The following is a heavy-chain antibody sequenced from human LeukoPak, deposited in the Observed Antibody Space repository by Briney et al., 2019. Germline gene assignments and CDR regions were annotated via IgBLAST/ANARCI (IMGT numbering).Heavy chain of an antibody. Sequence: SETLSLTCAVYGGSFSGYYWSWIRQPPGKGGEWIGEINHSGSTNYNPSLKSRVTISVDTSKNQFSLKLSSVTAADTAVYYCARGRFLTGNYYYYYMDVWGKGTTVTVSS. CDR3: ARGRFLTGNYYYYYMDV. V-gene: IGHV4-34*01. J-gene: IGHJ6*03. D-gene: IGHD7-27*01. CDR2: INHSGST. CDR1: GGSFSGYY.